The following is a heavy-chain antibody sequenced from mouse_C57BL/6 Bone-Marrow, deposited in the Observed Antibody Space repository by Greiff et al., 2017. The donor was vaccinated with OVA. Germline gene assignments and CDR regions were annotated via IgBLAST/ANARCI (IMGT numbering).Heavy chain of an antibody. Sequence: VQLQESGAELARPGASVKLSCKASGYTFTSYGISWVKQRTGQGLEWIGEIYPRSGNTYYNEKFKGKATLTADKSSSTAYMELRSLTSEDSAVYFCARGGYYLYYAMDYWGQGTSVTVSS. CDR3: ARGGYYLYYAMDY. CDR2: IYPRSGNT. CDR1: GYTFTSYG. J-gene: IGHJ4*01. D-gene: IGHD2-3*01. V-gene: IGHV1-81*01.